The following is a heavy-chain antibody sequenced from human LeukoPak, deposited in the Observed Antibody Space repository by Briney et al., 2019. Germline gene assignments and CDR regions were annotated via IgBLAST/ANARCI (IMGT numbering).Heavy chain of an antibody. CDR3: ARQADDSSSSLVYFDY. V-gene: IGHV3-72*01. CDR1: GLGFSDQY. CDR2: IGKQANSYTT. Sequence: GGSLRLSCVHSGLGFSDQYMDWVRQAPGKGLEWVGRIGKQANSYTTEYAASVKGRFTISREDSKNSLYLQMNGLKSEDTAVYYCARQADDSSSSLVYFDYWGQGTLVTVSS. J-gene: IGHJ4*02. D-gene: IGHD6-6*01.